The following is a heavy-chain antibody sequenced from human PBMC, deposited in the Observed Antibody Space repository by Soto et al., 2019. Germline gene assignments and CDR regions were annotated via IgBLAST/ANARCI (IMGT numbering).Heavy chain of an antibody. Sequence: PSETLSLTCTVSGGSISRGGYYWSWIRQHPGKGLEWIGYIYYSGSTYYNPSLKSRVTISVDTSKNQFSLKLSSVTAADTAVYYCASGGWKLFDYWGQGTLVTVSS. CDR3: ASGGWKLFDY. V-gene: IGHV4-31*03. D-gene: IGHD6-19*01. J-gene: IGHJ4*02. CDR1: GGSISRGGYY. CDR2: IYYSGST.